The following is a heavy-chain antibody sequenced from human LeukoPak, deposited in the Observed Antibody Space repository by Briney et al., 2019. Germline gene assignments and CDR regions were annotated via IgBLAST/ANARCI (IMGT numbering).Heavy chain of an antibody. D-gene: IGHD3-3*01. V-gene: IGHV4-38-2*02. CDR3: ARTMKGDFWSGYSYYYYYYMDV. J-gene: IGHJ6*03. CDR1: GYSISSGYY. Sequence: SETLSLTCTVSGYSISSGYYWGWIRQPPGKGLEWIGTIYHSGSTYYNPSLKSRVTISVDTSKNQFSLKLSSVTAADTAVYYCARTMKGDFWSGYSYYYYYYMDVWGKGTTVTVSS. CDR2: IYHSGST.